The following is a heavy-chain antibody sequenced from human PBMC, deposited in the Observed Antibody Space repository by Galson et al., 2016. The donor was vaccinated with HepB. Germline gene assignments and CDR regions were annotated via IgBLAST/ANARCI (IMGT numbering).Heavy chain of an antibody. V-gene: IGHV3-23*01. CDR2: ISGNGGRT. J-gene: IGHJ3*01. D-gene: IGHD1-26*01. Sequence: SLRLSCAASGFTFSDHYMDWVRQAPGKGLEWVSGISGNGGRTYYADSVEGRFTISRDNSKNTLYLQMNTLGVEDTAVYYCASPSGRYSVHTFDLWGQGTKVTVSS. CDR3: ASPSGRYSVHTFDL. CDR1: GFTFSDHY.